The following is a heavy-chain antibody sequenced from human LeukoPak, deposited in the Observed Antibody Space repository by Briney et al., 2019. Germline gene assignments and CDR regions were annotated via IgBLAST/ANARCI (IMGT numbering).Heavy chain of an antibody. CDR1: GGTFSSYA. D-gene: IGHD6-13*01. J-gene: IGHJ4*02. Sequence: SVKVSCKASGGTFSSYAISWVRQAPGQGREWMGRTIPILGIANYAQKFQGRVTITADKSTSTAYMELSSLRSEDTAVYYCARAPKIGSSWYDYWGQGTLVTVSS. V-gene: IGHV1-69*04. CDR2: TIPILGIA. CDR3: ARAPKIGSSWYDY.